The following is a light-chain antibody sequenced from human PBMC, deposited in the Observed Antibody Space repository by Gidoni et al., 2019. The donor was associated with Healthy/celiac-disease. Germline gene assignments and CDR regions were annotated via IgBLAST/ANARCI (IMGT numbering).Light chain of an antibody. CDR3: QQYNNWPPLT. CDR1: QSVSSN. V-gene: IGKV3-15*01. J-gene: IGKJ4*01. Sequence: EIVMTQSPATLSVSPGERATLSCRASQSVSSNLAWYQQKPGQAPRLLIYGASTRATGIPARFSGSGSGKEFTLTISSLQSEEFAVYYCQQYNNWPPLTFGGGTKVEIK. CDR2: GAS.